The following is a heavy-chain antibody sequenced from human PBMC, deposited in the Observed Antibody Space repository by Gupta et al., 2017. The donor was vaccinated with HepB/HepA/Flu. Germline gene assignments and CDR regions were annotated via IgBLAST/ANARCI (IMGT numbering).Heavy chain of an antibody. CDR1: GDSINDGSYF. Sequence: QLQESGPGLVKSSGTLSLTCSVSGDSINDGSYFWGSIRQSPGKGLEYIGSIYSAGTTYYNPSLHSRVTISLDTSKNDFSLKLTSVTAADTAFYYCARAPPNIAPNWFDSWGPGTLVTVSS. CDR2: IYSAGTT. V-gene: IGHV4-39*02. CDR3: ARAPPNIAPNWFDS. J-gene: IGHJ5*01. D-gene: IGHD6-13*01.